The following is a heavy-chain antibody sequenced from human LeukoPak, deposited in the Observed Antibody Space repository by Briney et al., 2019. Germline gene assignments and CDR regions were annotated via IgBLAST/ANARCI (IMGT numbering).Heavy chain of an antibody. D-gene: IGHD1-26*01. V-gene: IGHV4-39*01. CDR1: GGSVSSGNYY. CDR3: ARRNSGTYYGLFDP. Sequence: SETLSLTCTVSGGSVSSGNYYWAWIRQPPGTGPEWIGSIYYTGNTYYNPSLKSRVTMSVDTSKNQFSLKLSSVTAADSAVYYCARRNSGTYYGLFDPWGQGALVIVSS. CDR2: IYYTGNT. J-gene: IGHJ5*02.